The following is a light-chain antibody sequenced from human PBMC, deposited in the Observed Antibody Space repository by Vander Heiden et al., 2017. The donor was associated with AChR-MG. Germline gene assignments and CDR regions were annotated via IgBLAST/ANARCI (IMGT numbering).Light chain of an antibody. V-gene: IGLV1-40*01. Sequence: HSVLPPPPSVSGAPGQRVPLPCTGSSPNIGAGYDVHWYQQLPGTAPNLLIYGNSNRPSGVPDRFSGSKSGTSASLAITGLQAEDEADYYCQSYDSSLSGPWVFGGGTKLTVL. CDR2: GNS. CDR3: QSYDSSLSGPWV. CDR1: SPNIGAGYD. J-gene: IGLJ3*02.